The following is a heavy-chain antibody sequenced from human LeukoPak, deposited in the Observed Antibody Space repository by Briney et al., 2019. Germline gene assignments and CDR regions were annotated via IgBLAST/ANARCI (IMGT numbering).Heavy chain of an antibody. J-gene: IGHJ3*02. Sequence: SETLSLTCTVPGGSINSYYWSWIRQPPGKGLEWIGSIYYSGSTYYNPSLKSRVTISVDTSKNQFSLKLSSVTAADTAVYYCARSITMIVVVIKGAFDIWGQGTMVTVSS. CDR2: IYYSGST. CDR3: ARSITMIVVVIKGAFDI. V-gene: IGHV4-39*07. D-gene: IGHD3-22*01. CDR1: GGSINSYY.